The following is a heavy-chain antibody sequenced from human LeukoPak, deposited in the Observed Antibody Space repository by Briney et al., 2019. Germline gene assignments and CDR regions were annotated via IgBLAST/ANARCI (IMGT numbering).Heavy chain of an antibody. Sequence: SETLSLTCAVYGGSFSGYYWSWIRQPPGKGLEWIGEIYHSGSTNYNPSLKSRVTISVDKSKNQFSLKLSSVTAADTAVYYCARQVDSSGYTYYFDYWGQGTLVTVSS. CDR1: GGSFSGYY. CDR3: ARQVDSSGYTYYFDY. J-gene: IGHJ4*02. V-gene: IGHV4-34*01. D-gene: IGHD3-22*01. CDR2: IYHSGST.